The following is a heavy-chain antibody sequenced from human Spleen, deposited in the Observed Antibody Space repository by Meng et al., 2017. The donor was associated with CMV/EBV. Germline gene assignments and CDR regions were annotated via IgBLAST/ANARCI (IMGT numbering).Heavy chain of an antibody. Sequence: GESLKISCKASGYSVTSFWIGWVRQMPGKGLELMGSIYPGDSDTRYSPSFQGQVTLSADKSITTAHMQWSSLKASDTAMYYCARLGYYGSGSYYGEFDYWGQGTLVTVSS. V-gene: IGHV5-51*01. CDR2: IYPGDSDT. CDR3: ARLGYYGSGSYYGEFDY. J-gene: IGHJ4*02. CDR1: GYSVTSFW. D-gene: IGHD3-10*01.